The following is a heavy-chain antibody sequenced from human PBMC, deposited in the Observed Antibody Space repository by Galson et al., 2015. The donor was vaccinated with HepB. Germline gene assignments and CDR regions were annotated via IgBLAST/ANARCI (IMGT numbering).Heavy chain of an antibody. CDR1: GFNFRSYW. V-gene: IGHV3-7*01. CDR2: INQDGSEK. Sequence: SLRLSCAASGFNFRSYWMSWVRQAPGKGLEWVANINQDGSEKYYVDSVKGRFTISRDNARNSVHVQMNSLRVEDTAVYYCVRGRPRIDFWGQGTLVTVSS. CDR3: VRGRPRIDF. J-gene: IGHJ4*02.